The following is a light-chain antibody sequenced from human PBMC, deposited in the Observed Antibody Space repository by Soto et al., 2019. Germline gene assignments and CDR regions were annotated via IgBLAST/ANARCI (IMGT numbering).Light chain of an antibody. CDR2: KAS. J-gene: IGKJ1*01. CDR1: QSISSW. CDR3: QRYNSYPLT. V-gene: IGKV1-5*03. Sequence: DIQMTQSPSTLSASVGDRVTITCRASQSISSWLAWYQQKPGKAPKLLIYKASRVESGVASTFSGSESGTEFALTISSLEHDYFAAYYCQRYNSYPLTFDQGTKVEIK.